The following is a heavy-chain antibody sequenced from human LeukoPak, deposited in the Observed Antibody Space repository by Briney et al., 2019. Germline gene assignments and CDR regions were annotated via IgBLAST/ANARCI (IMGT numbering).Heavy chain of an antibody. CDR3: ARLPGKAAGQFDY. Sequence: GSLRLSCAASGFTFSSYAMSWVRQPPGKGLECIGSIYSSGHTYYNPSLRSRVTMSIDTSKNQFPLKLNSVTAADTAVYYCARLPGKAAGQFDYWGQGTLVTVSS. J-gene: IGHJ4*02. CDR1: GFTFSSYA. D-gene: IGHD6-13*01. CDR2: IYSSGHT. V-gene: IGHV4-39*01.